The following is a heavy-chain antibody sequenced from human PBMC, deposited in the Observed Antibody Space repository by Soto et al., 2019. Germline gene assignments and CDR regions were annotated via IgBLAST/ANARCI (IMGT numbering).Heavy chain of an antibody. Sequence: KASETVSLTCTVSGGSISSYYWSWIRQPLGKGLEWIGYIYYSGSTNYNPSLKSRVTISVDTSKNQFSLKLSSVTAADTAVYYCARGGRCSPHLWLLDFDSWRQRPPVNVAS. D-gene: IGHD5-18*01. CDR2: IYYSGST. V-gene: IGHV4-59*01. J-gene: IGHJ4*02. CDR1: GGSISSYY. CDR3: ARGGRCSPHLWLLDFDS.